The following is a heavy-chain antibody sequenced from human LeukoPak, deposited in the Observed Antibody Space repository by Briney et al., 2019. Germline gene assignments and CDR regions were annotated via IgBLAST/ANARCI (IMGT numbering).Heavy chain of an antibody. D-gene: IGHD3-22*01. CDR2: ISYSGST. V-gene: IGHV4-59*08. CDR3: ARYYFDRSGFYLLDV. CDR1: GDSISSYY. Sequence: SENLSLTCTVSGDSISSYYWSWIRQPPGKGLEWIGYISYSGSTNYNPSFKSRVTISLETSKTQYSLKLSSVTAADTAVYYCARYYFDRSGFYLLDVWGKGTTVTVSS. J-gene: IGHJ6*04.